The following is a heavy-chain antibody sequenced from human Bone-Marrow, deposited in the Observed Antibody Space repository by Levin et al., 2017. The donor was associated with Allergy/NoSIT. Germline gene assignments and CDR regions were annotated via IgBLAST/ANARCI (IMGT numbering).Heavy chain of an antibody. Sequence: GGSLRLSCAASGFTFSNAWMTWVRQAPGKGLEWVGRARSKRGGGTADYAAAVQGRFTISRDDSKNTLYLQMSSLKTDDTAVYYCVGTYASRFGDWGQGALVTVSS. V-gene: IGHV3-15*01. CDR3: VGTYASRFGD. CDR1: GFTFSNAW. J-gene: IGHJ4*02. D-gene: IGHD4-17*01. CDR2: ARSKRGGGTA.